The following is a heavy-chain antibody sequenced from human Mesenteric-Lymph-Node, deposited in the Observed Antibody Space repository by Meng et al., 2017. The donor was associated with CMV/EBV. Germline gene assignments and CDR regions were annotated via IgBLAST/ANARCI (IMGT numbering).Heavy chain of an antibody. CDR3: ARGGYSSGWYGDYYYYGMDV. V-gene: IGHV1-8*01. CDR2: MNPNSGNT. CDR1: GYTFTSYD. Sequence: ASVTVSCKASGYTFTSYDINWVRQATGQGLEWMGWMNPNSGNTGYAQKFQGRVTMTRNTSISTAYMELSSLRSEDTAVYYCARGGYSSGWYGDYYYYGMDVWGQGTTVTVSS. D-gene: IGHD6-19*01. J-gene: IGHJ6*02.